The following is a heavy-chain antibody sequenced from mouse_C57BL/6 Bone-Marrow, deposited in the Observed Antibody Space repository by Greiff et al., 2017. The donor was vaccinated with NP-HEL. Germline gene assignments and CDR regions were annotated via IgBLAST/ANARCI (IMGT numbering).Heavy chain of an antibody. Sequence: VQLQQPGAELVKPGASVKLSCKASGYTFTSYWMHWVKQRPGRGLEWIGMIHPNSGSTNYNEKFKSKATLTVDKSSSTAYMQLSSLTSEDSAVYYCAGAIITTPAWFAYWGQGTLVTVSA. D-gene: IGHD1-1*01. J-gene: IGHJ3*01. V-gene: IGHV1-64*01. CDR1: GYTFTSYW. CDR2: IHPNSGST. CDR3: AGAIITTPAWFAY.